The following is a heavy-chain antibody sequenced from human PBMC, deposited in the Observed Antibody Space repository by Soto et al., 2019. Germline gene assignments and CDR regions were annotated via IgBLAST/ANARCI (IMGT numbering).Heavy chain of an antibody. V-gene: IGHV4-30-4*01. D-gene: IGHD4-17*01. CDR3: AREKYGDFHYFDY. J-gene: IGHJ4*02. Sequence: SETLSLTCTVSGGSISSGDYYWSWIRQPPGKGLEWIGYIYYSGSTYYNPSLKSRVTISVDTSKNQFSLKLSSVTAADTAVYYCAREKYGDFHYFDYWGQGTLVTVSS. CDR2: IYYSGST. CDR1: GGSISSGDYY.